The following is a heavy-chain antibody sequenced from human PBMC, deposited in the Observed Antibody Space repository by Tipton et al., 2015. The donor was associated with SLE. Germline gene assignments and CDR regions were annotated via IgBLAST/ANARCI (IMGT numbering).Heavy chain of an antibody. CDR1: GYTFNNYG. CDR2: SSPYNGNS. CDR3: AGDRLAVSGPATWHDP. Sequence: QLVQSGAEVKKPGASVKVSCKTSGYTFNNYGISWVRQAPGQGLEWMGWSSPYNGNSKYAQTFRGRITMTTDTSTSTAYMDLANLRSDDTAVYFCAGDRLAVSGPATWHDPWGQGTLVIVSS. D-gene: IGHD6-19*01. J-gene: IGHJ5*02. V-gene: IGHV1-18*01.